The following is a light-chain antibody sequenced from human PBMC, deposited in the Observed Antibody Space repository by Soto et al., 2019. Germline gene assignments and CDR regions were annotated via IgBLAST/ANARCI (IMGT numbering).Light chain of an antibody. V-gene: IGKV1-5*03. Sequence: DIQMTQSPSILSASVGDRVTITCRASQSIGNFLAWFQQKPGRAPELLVYMASILNSGVPSRFGGSGSGTEFTLTISRSEPDEFATYYHQKYNPYPLTFGQGAKVEI. CDR2: MAS. CDR3: QKYNPYPLT. J-gene: IGKJ1*01. CDR1: QSIGNF.